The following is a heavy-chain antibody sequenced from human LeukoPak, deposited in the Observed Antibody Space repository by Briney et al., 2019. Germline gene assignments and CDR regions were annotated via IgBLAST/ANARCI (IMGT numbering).Heavy chain of an antibody. V-gene: IGHV3-9*01. CDR1: GFTFDDYA. Sequence: PGRSLRLSCAASGFTFDDYAMHWVRQAPGKGLEWVSGISWNSGSIGYADSVKGRFTISRDNAKNSLYLQMNSLRAEDTAVYYCARGHSSSPNWFDPWGQGTLVTVSS. D-gene: IGHD6-13*01. CDR3: ARGHSSSPNWFDP. CDR2: ISWNSGSI. J-gene: IGHJ5*02.